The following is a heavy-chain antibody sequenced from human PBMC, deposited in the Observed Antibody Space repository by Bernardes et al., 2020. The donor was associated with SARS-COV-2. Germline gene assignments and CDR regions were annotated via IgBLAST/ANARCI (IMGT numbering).Heavy chain of an antibody. J-gene: IGHJ4*02. CDR2: IYWDDDK. CDR3: AHAVVENELDY. CDR1: GFSLSTSGVG. D-gene: IGHD3-16*02. V-gene: IGHV2-5*02. Sequence: SHPTLAKPTQTLTLTCTFSGFSLSTSGVGVGWIRQPPGKALEWLALIYWDDDKRYSPSLKSRLTITKDTSKNQVVLTMTNMDPVDTATYYCAHAVVENELDYWGQGTLVTVSS.